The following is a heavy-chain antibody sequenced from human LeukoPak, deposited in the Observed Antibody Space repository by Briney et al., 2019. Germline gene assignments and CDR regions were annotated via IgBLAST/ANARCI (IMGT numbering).Heavy chain of an antibody. CDR1: GGSISSSNW. J-gene: IGHJ6*02. CDR2: IYHSGST. D-gene: IGHD3-10*01. V-gene: IGHV4-4*02. Sequence: PSETLSLTCAVSGGSISSSNWWSWVRQPPGKGLEWIGEIYHSGSTNYNPSLKSRVTISVDKSKNQFSLKLSSVTAADTAVYYCARLLWFGDLMYYYYGMDVWGQGTTVTVSS. CDR3: ARLLWFGDLMYYYYGMDV.